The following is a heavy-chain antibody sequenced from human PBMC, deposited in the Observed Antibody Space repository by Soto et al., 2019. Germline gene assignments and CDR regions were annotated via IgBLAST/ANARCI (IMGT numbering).Heavy chain of an antibody. Sequence: PSETLSLTCTVSGGSISSSSYYWGWIRQPPGKGLEWIGSIYYSGSTYYNPSLKSRVTISVDTSKNQLSVRLNSVTASDTAVYYCAPLSVSLSGPYGIHVWGQGTTVTVSS. CDR2: IYYSGST. V-gene: IGHV4-39*01. CDR3: APLSVSLSGPYGIHV. CDR1: GGSISSSSYY. D-gene: IGHD2-15*01. J-gene: IGHJ6*02.